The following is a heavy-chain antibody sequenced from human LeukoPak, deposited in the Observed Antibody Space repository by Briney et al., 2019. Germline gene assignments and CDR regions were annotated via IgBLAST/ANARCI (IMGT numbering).Heavy chain of an antibody. CDR1: GFTFSDSG. D-gene: IGHD4-17*01. CDR3: AKEGTDYGDYPYFFDY. Sequence: PGGSLRLSCAASGFTFSDSGMHWVRQAPGKGLEWVAIISFDGSRRFYADSVRGRFTVSRDNSKNTLFLQMDSLSADDTGVYYCAKEGTDYGDYPYFFDYWGQGTLVTLSS. CDR2: ISFDGSRR. J-gene: IGHJ4*02. V-gene: IGHV3-30*18.